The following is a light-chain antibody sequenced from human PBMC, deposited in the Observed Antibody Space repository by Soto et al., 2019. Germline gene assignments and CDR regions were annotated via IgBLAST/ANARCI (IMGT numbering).Light chain of an antibody. CDR3: AAWDDSPSGYV. J-gene: IGLJ1*01. Sequence: QSVLTQPPSASGTPGQRVTISCSGSSSNIGTNYVYWYQQLPGTAPKLLIYNNNQRPSGVPDRFSGSKSGTSASLAISGLRSEDEADYYCAAWDDSPSGYVFGTGTKVTVL. CDR2: NNN. CDR1: SSNIGTNY. V-gene: IGLV1-47*02.